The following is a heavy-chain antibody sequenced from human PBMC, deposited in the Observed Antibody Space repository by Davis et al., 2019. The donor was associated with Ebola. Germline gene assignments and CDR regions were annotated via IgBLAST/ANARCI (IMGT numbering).Heavy chain of an antibody. J-gene: IGHJ5*02. CDR1: GGSFSGYY. D-gene: IGHD5-12*01. V-gene: IGHV4-34*01. CDR3: ARQDIVTTNWFDP. Sequence: MPSETLSLTCAVYGGSFSGYYWSWIRQPPGKGLEWIGEINHSGSTNYNPSLKSRVTISVDTSKNRFFLRLTSVTAADTAVYYCARQDIVTTNWFDPWGQGTLVTVSS. CDR2: INHSGST.